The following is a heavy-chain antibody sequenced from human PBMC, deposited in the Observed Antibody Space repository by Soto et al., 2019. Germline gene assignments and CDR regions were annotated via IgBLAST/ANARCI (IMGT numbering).Heavy chain of an antibody. D-gene: IGHD6-13*01. CDR1: GYTFTSHG. CDR2: INTYNGNT. V-gene: IGHV1-18*01. J-gene: IGHJ3*02. Sequence: VQLVQSGVEVKKPGASVKVSCKASGYTFTSHGISWVRQAPGQGLEWMGWINTYNGNTNYAQKVQGRVTMTTETXXXXXYMELRSLRSDDTAVYYCARDLLYSTRSTVRFDIWGQGTMLTVSS. CDR3: ARDLLYSTRSTVRFDI.